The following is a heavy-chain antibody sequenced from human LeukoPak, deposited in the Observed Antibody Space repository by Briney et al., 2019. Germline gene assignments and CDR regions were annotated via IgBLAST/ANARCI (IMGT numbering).Heavy chain of an antibody. V-gene: IGHV3-7*01. Sequence: GGSLRLSCAASGFTFSNYLMTWVRQAPGKGLEWVAHINQDGSEEHYMDSAKARFTISRDNAKNSLSLQMNSLRAEDTAVYYCVRDGGVSGYDLLDYWGQGTLVTVSS. J-gene: IGHJ4*02. CDR1: GFTFSNYL. CDR3: VRDGGVSGYDLLDY. D-gene: IGHD5-12*01. CDR2: INQDGSEE.